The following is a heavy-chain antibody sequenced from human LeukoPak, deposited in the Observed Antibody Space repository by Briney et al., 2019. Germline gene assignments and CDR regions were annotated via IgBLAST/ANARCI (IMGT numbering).Heavy chain of an antibody. CDR1: GYRFTSYW. CDR3: ARHGAVADPIDY. V-gene: IGHV5-51*01. D-gene: IGHD6-19*01. CDR2: IYPGDSDT. J-gene: IGHJ4*02. Sequence: GGSLQISFQGSGYRFTSYWIGWVRQLPAKGLEWMGIIYPGDSDTRYSPSFQGQVTISADKSISTAYLQWSSLKASDTAMYYCARHGAVADPIDYWGQGTLVTVSS.